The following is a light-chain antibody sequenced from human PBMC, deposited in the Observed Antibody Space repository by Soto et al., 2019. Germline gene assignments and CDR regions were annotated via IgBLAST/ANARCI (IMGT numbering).Light chain of an antibody. V-gene: IGLV1-51*02. J-gene: IGLJ1*01. CDR1: SSNIGNNY. CDR2: ENN. CDR3: GTWDSSLSAGV. Sequence: QSALTQPPSVSAAPGQKVTISCSGSSSNIGNNYVSWYQQLPGTAPKLLIYENNKRPSGIPDRFSGSKSGTSATLGITGLQTGDEADYYSGTWDSSLSAGVFGTGTKVNVL.